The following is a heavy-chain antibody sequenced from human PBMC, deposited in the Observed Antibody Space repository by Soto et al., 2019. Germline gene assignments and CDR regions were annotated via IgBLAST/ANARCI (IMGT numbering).Heavy chain of an antibody. D-gene: IGHD5-18*01. CDR1: GFTFSSYG. Sequence: PGGSLRLSCAASGFTFSSYGMHWVRQAPGKGLEWVAVIWYDGSNKYYADSVKGRSTISRDKSKNTLYRQMNSLRAEDTAVYYSARELDTAMVRGGMDVWGQGTTVTVSS. V-gene: IGHV3-33*01. CDR2: IWYDGSNK. CDR3: ARELDTAMVRGGMDV. J-gene: IGHJ6*02.